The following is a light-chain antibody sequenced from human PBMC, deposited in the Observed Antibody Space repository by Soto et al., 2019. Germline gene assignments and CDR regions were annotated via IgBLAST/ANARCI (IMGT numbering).Light chain of an antibody. Sequence: DIQMTQSPSSLSASVGDRVTITCRASQSISSYLNWYQQKPGKAPKLLIYSVFSLQSGVPSRFSGSGSGTDFTLTISSLQPEDFATYYCQQSYSAPRTFGQGRKVDIK. CDR1: QSISSY. CDR3: QQSYSAPRT. CDR2: SVF. J-gene: IGKJ1*01. V-gene: IGKV1-39*01.